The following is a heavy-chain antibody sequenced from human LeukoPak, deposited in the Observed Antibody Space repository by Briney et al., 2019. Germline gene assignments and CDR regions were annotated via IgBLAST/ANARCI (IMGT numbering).Heavy chain of an antibody. V-gene: IGHV3-53*01. CDR1: GFTVSSNY. D-gene: IGHD6-19*01. CDR2: IYTSGST. J-gene: IGHJ5*02. CDR3: ARDVFDSCGWYYRWLHP. Sequence: GGSLRLSCGASGFTVSSNYMSWVRQAPGKGLEWVSVIYTSGSTHYADSVKGRFTISRDNSKNTLFLQMNSLRVEDTAVYYCARDVFDSCGWYYRWLHPWGQGTLVTVSS.